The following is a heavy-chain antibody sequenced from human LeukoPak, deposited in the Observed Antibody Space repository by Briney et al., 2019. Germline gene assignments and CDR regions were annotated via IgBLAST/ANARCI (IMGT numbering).Heavy chain of an antibody. CDR2: INARGDT. Sequence: PSETLSLTCAVDGWSFNDYYWNWIRQPPGKGPEWIGEINARGDTNYNPSLKSRVTISVDTSKKQFSLRLTSMIAADTALYYCARGQVPAARGYNWFDPWGQGTLVTVSP. CDR1: GWSFNDYY. V-gene: IGHV4-34*01. D-gene: IGHD2-2*01. J-gene: IGHJ5*02. CDR3: ARGQVPAARGYNWFDP.